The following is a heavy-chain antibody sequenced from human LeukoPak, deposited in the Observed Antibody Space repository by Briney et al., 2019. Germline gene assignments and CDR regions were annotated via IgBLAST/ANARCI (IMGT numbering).Heavy chain of an antibody. D-gene: IGHD3-10*01. CDR1: GGSISSSNW. CDR3: ARVGAVFYGSGSYFWFDP. J-gene: IGHJ5*02. CDR2: IYHSGST. V-gene: IGHV4-4*02. Sequence: PSGTLSLTCAVSGGSISSSNWWSWVRQPPGKGLEWIGEIYHSGSTNYNPSLKSRVTISVDKSKNQFSLKLSSVTAADTAVYYCARVGAVFYGSGSYFWFDPWGQGTLVTVSS.